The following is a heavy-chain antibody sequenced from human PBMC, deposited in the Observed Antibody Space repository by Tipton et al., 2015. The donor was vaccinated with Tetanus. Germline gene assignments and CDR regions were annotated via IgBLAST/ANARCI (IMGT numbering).Heavy chain of an antibody. D-gene: IGHD5-24*01. Sequence: QSGPEVKRPGASVKVSCKASGYTFTGHYIHWVRQAPGQGLEWIGEISHSGSSSYSPSLKSRVTISVDTSKNQFSLRLRSVAAADTAVYYCARGGRDAYNNPLGAFDVWGRGTTVTVSS. CDR2: ISHSGSS. CDR1: GYTFTGHY. CDR3: ARGGRDAYNNPLGAFDV. V-gene: IGHV1-46*01. J-gene: IGHJ3*01.